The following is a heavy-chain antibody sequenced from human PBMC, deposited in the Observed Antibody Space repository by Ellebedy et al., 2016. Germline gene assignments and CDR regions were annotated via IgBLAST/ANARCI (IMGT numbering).Heavy chain of an antibody. J-gene: IGHJ3*02. Sequence: ASVKVSXXASGYTFTSYYMHWVRQAPGQGLEWMGIINPSGGSTSYAQKFQGRVTMTRDTSTSTVYMELNSLRSEDTAVYYCAGGLQLAFDIWGQGTMVTVSS. V-gene: IGHV1-46*03. CDR2: INPSGGST. CDR3: AGGLQLAFDI. CDR1: GYTFTSYY. D-gene: IGHD5-24*01.